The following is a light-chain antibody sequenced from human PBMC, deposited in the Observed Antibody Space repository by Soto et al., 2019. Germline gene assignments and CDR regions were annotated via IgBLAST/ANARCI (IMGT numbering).Light chain of an antibody. V-gene: IGKV1-8*01. CDR3: QQYYSYPRT. CDR2: AAS. CDR1: QGISSY. J-gene: IGKJ2*01. Sequence: AIRMTQSPSSFSASTGDRVTITCRASQGISSYLAWYQQKPGQAPKLLIYAASTLQSGVPSRFSGSGSGTDFTLTISFLQSEDFATYYCQQYYSYPRTFGQGTKLEIK.